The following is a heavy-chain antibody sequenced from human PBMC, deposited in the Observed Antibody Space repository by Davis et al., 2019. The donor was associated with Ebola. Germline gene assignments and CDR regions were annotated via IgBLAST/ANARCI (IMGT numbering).Heavy chain of an antibody. Sequence: ASVKVSCKASGYRFTSYYMHWVRQAPGQGLEGMGIINPITGGTSYAQNFQVRVNMTRDTSTSTVYMELNSLRSEDTAVYYCAREGGRYYDSSGYVFDIWGQGTMVKVSS. CDR1: GYRFTSYY. V-gene: IGHV1-46*01. D-gene: IGHD3-22*01. CDR3: AREGGRYYDSSGYVFDI. J-gene: IGHJ3*02. CDR2: INPITGGT.